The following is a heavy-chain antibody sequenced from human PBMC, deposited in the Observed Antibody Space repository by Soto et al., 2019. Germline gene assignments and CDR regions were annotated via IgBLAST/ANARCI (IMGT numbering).Heavy chain of an antibody. V-gene: IGHV4-4*02. CDR2: IYHSGST. D-gene: IGHD2-21*02. J-gene: IGHJ3*02. CDR1: GGSISSSNW. CDR3: ARPGVAYCGGDCYSFAFDI. Sequence: QVQLQESGPGLVKPSGTLSLTCAVSGGSISSSNWWSWVRQPPGKGLEWIGEIYHSGSTNYNPSLKSRVTISVDKSKTQFSLKLSSVTAADTAVYYCARPGVAYCGGDCYSFAFDIWGQGTMVTVSS.